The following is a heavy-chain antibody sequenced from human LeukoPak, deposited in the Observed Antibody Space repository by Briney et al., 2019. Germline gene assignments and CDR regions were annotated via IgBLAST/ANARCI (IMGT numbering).Heavy chain of an antibody. D-gene: IGHD6-19*01. CDR1: GGSISSSNW. CDR3: ARAPAVAGTSYYFDY. CDR2: IYHSGST. J-gene: IGHJ4*02. Sequence: PSGTLSLTCAVSGGSISSSNWWSWVRQPPGKGLEWIGEIYHSGSTNYNPSLKSQVTISVDKSKNQFSLKLSSVTAADTAVYYCARAPAVAGTSYYFDYWGQGTLVTVSS. V-gene: IGHV4-4*02.